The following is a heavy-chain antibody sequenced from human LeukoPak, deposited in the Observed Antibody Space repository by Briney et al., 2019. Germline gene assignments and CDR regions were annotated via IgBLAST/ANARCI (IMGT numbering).Heavy chain of an antibody. J-gene: IGHJ4*02. CDR1: GFTFSSYG. CDR2: IWYDGSNK. V-gene: IGHV3-30*02. D-gene: IGHD6-6*01. Sequence: AGGSLRLSCAASGFTFSSYGMHWVRQAPGKGLEWVAVIWYDGSNKYYADSVKGRFTISRDNSKNTLYLQMNSLRAEDTAVYYCAKAGSSSSRALLGYWGQGTLVTVSS. CDR3: AKAGSSSSRALLGY.